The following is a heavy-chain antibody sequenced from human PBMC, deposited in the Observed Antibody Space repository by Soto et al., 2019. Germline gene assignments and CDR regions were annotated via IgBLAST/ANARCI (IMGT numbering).Heavy chain of an antibody. Sequence: QVQLVQSGAEVKKPGSSVKVSCKASGGTFSSYAISWVRQAPGQGLEWMGGIIPIFGTANYAQKFQGRVTITAHETTSTACMELSSVGSEDTAVYYCASTLNYDMLSGYSPYYYYYGRDVWGQGTTVTVSS. D-gene: IGHD3-9*01. V-gene: IGHV1-69*12. CDR2: IIPIFGTA. CDR1: GGTFSSYA. J-gene: IGHJ6*02. CDR3: ASTLNYDMLSGYSPYYYYYGRDV.